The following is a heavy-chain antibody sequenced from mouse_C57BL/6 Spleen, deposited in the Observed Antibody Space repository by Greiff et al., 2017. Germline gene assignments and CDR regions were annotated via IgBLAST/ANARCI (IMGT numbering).Heavy chain of an antibody. CDR3: ARHKDYYGSSYGGYFDY. J-gene: IGHJ2*01. Sequence: EVQGVESGGDLVKPGGSLKLSCAASGFTFSSYGMSWVRQTPDKRLEWVATISSGGSYTYYPDSVKGRFTISRDNAKNTLYLQMSSLKSEDTAMSYCARHKDYYGSSYGGYFDYWGQGTTLTVSS. V-gene: IGHV5-6*01. CDR2: ISSGGSYT. CDR1: GFTFSSYG. D-gene: IGHD1-1*01.